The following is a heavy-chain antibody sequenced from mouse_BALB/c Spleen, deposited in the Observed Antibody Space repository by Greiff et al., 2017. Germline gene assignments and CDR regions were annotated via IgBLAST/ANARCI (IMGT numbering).Heavy chain of an antibody. CDR3: TRGGIPRYFDV. J-gene: IGHJ1*01. Sequence: VQLQQPGAELVRPGASVKLSCKASGYTFTSYWINWVKQRPGQGLEWIGNIYPSDSYTNYNQKFKDKATLTVDKSSSTAYMQLSSPTSEDSAVYYCTRGGIPRYFDVWGAGTTVTVSS. V-gene: IGHV1-69*02. CDR2: IYPSDSYT. CDR1: GYTFTSYW. D-gene: IGHD5-1-1*01.